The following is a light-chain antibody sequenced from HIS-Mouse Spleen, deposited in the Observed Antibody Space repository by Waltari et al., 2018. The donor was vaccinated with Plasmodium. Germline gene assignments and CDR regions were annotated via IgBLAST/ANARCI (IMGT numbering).Light chain of an antibody. J-gene: IGLJ3*02. CDR3: YSTDSSGNHRV. CDR2: EDS. V-gene: IGLV3-10*01. CDR1: ALPKKY. Sequence: SYELTQPPSVSVSPGQTARITCSGDALPKKYAYWYQQKSRQAPVLVIYEDSKRPSGIPERFSGSSSATIATLTISGAQVEDEADYYCYSTDSSGNHRVFGGGTKLTVL.